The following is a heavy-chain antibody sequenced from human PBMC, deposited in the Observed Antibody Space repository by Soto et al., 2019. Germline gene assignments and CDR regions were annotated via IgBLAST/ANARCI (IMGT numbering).Heavy chain of an antibody. CDR2: IYYSGST. CDR1: GGSISSGGYY. CDR3: ARDSSFGGVIAHYFDY. V-gene: IGHV4-31*03. J-gene: IGHJ4*02. D-gene: IGHD3-16*02. Sequence: QVQLQESGPGLVKSSQTLSLTCTVSGGSISSGGYYWSWIRQHPGKGLEWIGYIYYSGSTYYNPSLKSRVTISVDTSKNQFSLKLSSVTAADTAVYYCARDSSFGGVIAHYFDYWGQGTLVTVSS.